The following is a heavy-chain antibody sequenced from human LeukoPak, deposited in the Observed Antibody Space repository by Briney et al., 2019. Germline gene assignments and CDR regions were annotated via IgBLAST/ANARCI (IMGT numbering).Heavy chain of an antibody. D-gene: IGHD5-18*01. Sequence: EASVKVSCKASGGTFSSYAISWVRQAPGQGLEWMGGIIPIFGTANYAQKFQGRATITADKSTSTAYMELSSLRSEDTAVYYCAREPGYSYGYGLLGRPYYFDYWGQGTLVTVSS. V-gene: IGHV1-69*06. CDR2: IIPIFGTA. CDR1: GGTFSSYA. CDR3: AREPGYSYGYGLLGRPYYFDY. J-gene: IGHJ4*02.